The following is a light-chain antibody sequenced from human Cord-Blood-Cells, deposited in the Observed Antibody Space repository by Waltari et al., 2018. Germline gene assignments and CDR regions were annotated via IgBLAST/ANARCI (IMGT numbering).Light chain of an antibody. CDR2: EGS. V-gene: IGLV2-23*01. CDR3: CSYAGSSTLV. CDR1: SSDAGSYNL. Sequence: QSALTQPASVSGSPVQSLTISCTGTSSDAGSYNLVSWYQQHPGKAPKLMIYEGSKRPSGVSNRFSGSKSGNTASLTISGLQAEDEADYYCCSYAGSSTLVFGGGTKLTVL. J-gene: IGLJ3*02.